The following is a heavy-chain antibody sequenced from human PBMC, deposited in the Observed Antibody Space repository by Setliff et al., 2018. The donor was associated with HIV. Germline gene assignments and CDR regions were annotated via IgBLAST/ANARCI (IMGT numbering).Heavy chain of an antibody. D-gene: IGHD3-22*01. Sequence: PSETLSLTCTVSGGSISNYYWTWIRQPPGRGLEWIASIQYSGSSHYNPSLQSRVTISLDTSTKQLSLYLSFVNETDTAVYYCARSGYTSGFYWVFGAFGVWGQGKMVTVSS. CDR1: GGSISNYY. CDR3: ARSGYTSGFYWVFGAFGV. V-gene: IGHV4-59*01. CDR2: IQYSGSS. J-gene: IGHJ3*01.